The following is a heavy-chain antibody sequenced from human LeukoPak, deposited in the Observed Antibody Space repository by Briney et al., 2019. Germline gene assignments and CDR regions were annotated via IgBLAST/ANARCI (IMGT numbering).Heavy chain of an antibody. CDR2: IYTSGST. CDR3: ARGSGGWELLDY. D-gene: IGHD1-26*01. J-gene: IGHJ4*02. CDR1: GDSISSGSYY. V-gene: IGHV4-61*02. Sequence: PSETLSLTCTVSGDSISSGSYYWSWIRQPAGKGLEWIGRIYTSGSTNYNPSIKSRVTISVDTSKNQFSLKLSSVTAADTAVYYCARGSGGWELLDYWGQGTLVTVSS.